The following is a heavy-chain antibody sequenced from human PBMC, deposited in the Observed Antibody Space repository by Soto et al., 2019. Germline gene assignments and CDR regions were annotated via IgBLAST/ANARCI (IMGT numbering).Heavy chain of an antibody. CDR1: GGTFSSYA. CDR3: AREEQATVTLGNWFDP. D-gene: IGHD4-17*01. J-gene: IGHJ5*02. Sequence: QVQLVQSGAEVKKPGSSVKVSCKASGGTFSSYAISWVRQAPGQGLEWMGGIIPIFGTANYAQKFQGRVKITEDEYQSTAYMELGSMRSEDTAVYYCAREEQATVTLGNWFDPWGQGTLVTVSS. CDR2: IIPIFGTA. V-gene: IGHV1-69*01.